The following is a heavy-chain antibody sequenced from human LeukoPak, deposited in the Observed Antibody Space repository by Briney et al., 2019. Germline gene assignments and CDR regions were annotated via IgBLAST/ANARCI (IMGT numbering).Heavy chain of an antibody. CDR1: GFTFSSYG. Sequence: GGSLRLSCAASGFTFSSYGMHWVRQAPGKGLEWVAVIWYDGSNKYYVDSVKGRLTISRDNSKNTLYLQMNSLRAEDTAVYYCARARPDGSGGSWPDAFDIWGQGTMVTVSS. CDR3: ARARPDGSGGSWPDAFDI. D-gene: IGHD2-15*01. J-gene: IGHJ3*02. CDR2: IWYDGSNK. V-gene: IGHV3-33*01.